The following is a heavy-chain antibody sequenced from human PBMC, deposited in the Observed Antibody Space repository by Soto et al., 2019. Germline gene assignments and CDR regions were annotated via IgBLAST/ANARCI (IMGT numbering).Heavy chain of an antibody. V-gene: IGHV4-30-2*01. CDR2: IYHSGST. D-gene: IGHD1-1*01. J-gene: IGHJ5*02. Sequence: QLQLQESGSGLVRPSQTLSLTCAVSGGSISRGGYSWNWIRQPPGKGLEWIGYIYHSGSTPYNPSLKSRVTISVDKSKNQFSLKLSSVTAADTAVYYCARDQLEGNWFDPWGQGTLVTVSS. CDR3: ARDQLEGNWFDP. CDR1: GGSISRGGYS.